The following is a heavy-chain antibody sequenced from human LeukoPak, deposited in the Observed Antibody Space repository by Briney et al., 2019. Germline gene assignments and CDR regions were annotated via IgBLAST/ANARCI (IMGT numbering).Heavy chain of an antibody. CDR2: ISSDGSSA. CDR1: GFSFSSYW. J-gene: IGHJ4*02. D-gene: IGHD2-15*01. CDR3: ARGRPHGSDY. V-gene: IGHV3-74*01. Sequence: GGSLRLSCAASGFSFSSYWMNWVRQAPGKGLVWVSRISSDGSSANYADSVKGRFTISRDNAKNTLYLQMNSLRVEDTAVYYCARGRPHGSDYWGQGTLVTVSS.